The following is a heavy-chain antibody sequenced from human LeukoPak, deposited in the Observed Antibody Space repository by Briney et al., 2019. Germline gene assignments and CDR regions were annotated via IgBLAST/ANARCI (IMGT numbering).Heavy chain of an antibody. CDR2: IYYSGTT. CDR1: GGSITSSSHH. V-gene: IGHV4-39*07. D-gene: IGHD6-6*01. J-gene: IGHJ4*02. Sequence: PSETLSLTYTVSGGSITSSSHHWGWRRQPPGKGLEWIGSIYYSGTTYYKPSLRSRVTISVDTSKNQFYLRLTSVTAADSAMYYCARESSSSPDYWGQGTLVTVSS. CDR3: ARESSSSPDY.